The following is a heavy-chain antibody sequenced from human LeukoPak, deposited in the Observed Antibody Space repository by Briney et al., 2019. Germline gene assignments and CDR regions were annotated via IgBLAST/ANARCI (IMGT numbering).Heavy chain of an antibody. Sequence: PSETLSLTCTVSGGSISSGGYYWSWIRQHPGKGLEWVAVIWYDGNSKYYADSVKGRFTISRDNSKNTLYLQMNSLRVEDTALYYCARDRCSGDSCYYFDYWGQGTLVTVSS. D-gene: IGHD2-15*01. CDR2: IWYDGNSK. CDR1: GGSISSGGYY. CDR3: ARDRCSGDSCYYFDY. J-gene: IGHJ4*02. V-gene: IGHV3-33*08.